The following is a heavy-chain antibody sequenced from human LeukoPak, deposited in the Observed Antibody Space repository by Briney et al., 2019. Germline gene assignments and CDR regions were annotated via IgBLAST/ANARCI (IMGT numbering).Heavy chain of an antibody. CDR2: IYYSGST. CDR3: ARRLTQYDCFDP. Sequence: SETLSLTCTVSGGSISSSSYYWGWIRQPPGKGLEWIGSIYYSGSTYYNPSLKSRVTISVDTSKNQFSLKLSSVTPEDTAVYYCARRLTQYDCFDPWGQGILVTVSS. V-gene: IGHV4-39*01. D-gene: IGHD2-2*01. CDR1: GGSISSSSYY. J-gene: IGHJ5*02.